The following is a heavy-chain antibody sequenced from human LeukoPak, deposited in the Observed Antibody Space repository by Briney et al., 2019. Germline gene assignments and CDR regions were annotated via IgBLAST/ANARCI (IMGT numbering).Heavy chain of an antibody. CDR3: ARQTGAGLDV. J-gene: IGHJ4*02. D-gene: IGHD6-13*01. Sequence: SETLSLICTASGDSISSGGYHWGWIRQPPGKGLEWIGIIYYSGGTYYNPSLKSRVTISLDTSKNQFSLKLTSVTAADTAVYYCARQTGAGLDVWGRGTLVTVSS. CDR1: GDSISSGGYH. V-gene: IGHV4-39*01. CDR2: IYYSGGT.